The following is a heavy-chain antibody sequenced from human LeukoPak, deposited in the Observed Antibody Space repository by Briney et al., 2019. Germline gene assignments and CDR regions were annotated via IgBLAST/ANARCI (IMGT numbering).Heavy chain of an antibody. V-gene: IGHV4-39*01. CDR3: ARGRGL. CDR1: GGSISSSSYY. CDR2: IYYSGST. Sequence: ASETLSLTCTVSGGSISSSSYYWGWIRQPPGKGLEWIASIYYSGSTYYNPSLKSRVTISVDTSKNQFSLKLSSVTAADTAVYYCARGRGLWGQGTTVTVSS. D-gene: IGHD1-26*01. J-gene: IGHJ3*01.